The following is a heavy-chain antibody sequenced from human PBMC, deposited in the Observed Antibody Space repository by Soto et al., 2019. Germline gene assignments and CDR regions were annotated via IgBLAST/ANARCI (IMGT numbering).Heavy chain of an antibody. CDR2: IYPGDSDT. D-gene: IGHD6-19*01. V-gene: IGHV5-51*01. Sequence: RGESLKISCKGSGYSFTSYWIGWVRQMPGKGLEWMGIIYPGDSDTRYSPSFQGQVTISADKSISTAYLQWSSLKASDTAMYYCARSSGSSGWDYYYYYMDVWGKGTTVTVSS. J-gene: IGHJ6*03. CDR3: ARSSGSSGWDYYYYYMDV. CDR1: GYSFTSYW.